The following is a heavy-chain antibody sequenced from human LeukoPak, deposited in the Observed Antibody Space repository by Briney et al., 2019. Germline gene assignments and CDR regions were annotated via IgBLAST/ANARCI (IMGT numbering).Heavy chain of an antibody. CDR3: ARNYPGIAAAGKGYYYYGMDV. J-gene: IGHJ6*02. CDR2: ISYDGSNK. D-gene: IGHD6-13*01. V-gene: IGHV3-30-3*01. CDR1: GFTFSSYA. Sequence: PGRSLRLSCAASGFTFSSYAMHWVRQAPGKGLEWVAVISYDGSNKYYADSVKGRFTISRDNSKNTLYLQMNSLRAEDTAVYYCARNYPGIAAAGKGYYYYGMDVWGQGTTVTVSS.